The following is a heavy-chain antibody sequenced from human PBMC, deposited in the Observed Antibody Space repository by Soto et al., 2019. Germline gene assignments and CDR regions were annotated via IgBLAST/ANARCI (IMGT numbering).Heavy chain of an antibody. Sequence: QVQLVQSGAEEKKPGASVKVSCKASGYTFTSYAMHWVRQAPGQRLEWMGWINAGNGNTKYSQKFQGRVTITRDTTASTAYMEPSSRRSEDTAVYYCARDHGLEWLRGGGDYWGQGTLVTVSS. J-gene: IGHJ4*02. D-gene: IGHD5-12*01. CDR3: ARDHGLEWLRGGGDY. CDR2: INAGNGNT. CDR1: GYTFTSYA. V-gene: IGHV1-3*05.